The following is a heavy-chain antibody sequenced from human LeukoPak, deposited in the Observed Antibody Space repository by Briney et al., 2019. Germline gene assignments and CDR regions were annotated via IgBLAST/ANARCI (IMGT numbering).Heavy chain of an antibody. J-gene: IGHJ3*02. CDR2: IGSTTTYI. Sequence: PGGSLRLSCAASEFTFSTETMNCVRQPPGRGLEWVSSIGSTTTYIYYADSVKGRFTISRDDAKNSLYLQMNNLRVEDTAVYYCAREVFDIWGRGTMVTVSS. CDR3: AREVFDI. CDR1: EFTFSTET. V-gene: IGHV3-21*01.